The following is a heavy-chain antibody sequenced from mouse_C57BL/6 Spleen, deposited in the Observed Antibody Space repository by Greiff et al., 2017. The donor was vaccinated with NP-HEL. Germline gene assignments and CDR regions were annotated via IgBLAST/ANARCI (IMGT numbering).Heavy chain of an antibody. V-gene: IGHV5-17*01. J-gene: IGHJ4*01. CDR1: GFTFSDYG. CDR2: ISSGSSTI. D-gene: IGHD1-1*01. CDR3: ARAFITTVVANAMDY. Sequence: VQLKESGGGLVKPGGSLKLSCAASGFTFSDYGMHWVRQAPEKGLEWVAYISSGSSTIYYADTVKGRFTISRDNAKNTLFLQMTSLRSEDTAMYYCARAFITTVVANAMDYWGQGTSGTVSS.